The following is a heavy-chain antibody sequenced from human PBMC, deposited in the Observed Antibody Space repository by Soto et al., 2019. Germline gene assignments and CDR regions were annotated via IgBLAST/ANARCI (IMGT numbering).Heavy chain of an antibody. Sequence: GPEVKMPGASLKVSCKASGYTFTSYGITWVRQAPGQGLEWMGWINGYNGHTKYAQKLQGRVTMTTDTSTSTAFMELRSLRSDDTAVYYCARYFVNDYGDPGWLDPWGHGTLVTVSS. D-gene: IGHD4-17*01. CDR3: ARYFVNDYGDPGWLDP. V-gene: IGHV1-18*01. CDR2: INGYNGHT. J-gene: IGHJ5*02. CDR1: GYTFTSYG.